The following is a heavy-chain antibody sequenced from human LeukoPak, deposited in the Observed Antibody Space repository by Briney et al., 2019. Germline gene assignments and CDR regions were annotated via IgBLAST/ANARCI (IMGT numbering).Heavy chain of an antibody. V-gene: IGHV3-23*01. CDR2: ISGSGGGT. J-gene: IGHJ4*02. CDR1: GFTFSSYA. Sequence: GGSLRLSCAASGFTFSSYALSWVRQAPGKGLEWVSAISGSGGGTYYADSVKGRFTISRDNSKNTLYLQMNSLRAEDTALYYCARDLPQIEYWGQGTLVTVSS. D-gene: IGHD3-22*01. CDR3: ARDLPQIEY.